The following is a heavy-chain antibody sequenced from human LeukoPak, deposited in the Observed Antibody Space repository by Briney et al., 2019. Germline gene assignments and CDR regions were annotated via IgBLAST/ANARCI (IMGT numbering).Heavy chain of an antibody. CDR3: AKDAGYYDSSGYYKW. CDR2: ISSSGSTM. CDR1: GFTFSSYW. D-gene: IGHD3-22*01. Sequence: GSLRLSCAASGFTFSSYWMSWVRQAPGKGLEWVSYISSSGSTMYYADSVKGRFTISRGNAQNSLYLQMNSLRAEDTAVYYCAKDAGYYDSSGYYKWWGQGTLVTVSS. J-gene: IGHJ4*02. V-gene: IGHV3-48*04.